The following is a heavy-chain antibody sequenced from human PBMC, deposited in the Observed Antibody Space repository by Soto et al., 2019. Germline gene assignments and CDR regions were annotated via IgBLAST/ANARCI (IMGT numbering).Heavy chain of an antibody. CDR3: AKDWGSSGWYNWFES. J-gene: IGHJ5*01. Sequence: QVQLVESGGGVVQPGTSLRLSCVVSGFTLSNTGVHWVRQAPGKGLEWVAMISHDGFSQYYLDSVKGRFTISRDNSKNTVYLQMPSLRPEDTSVYYCAKDWGSSGWYNWFESWGQGTLVTVSS. D-gene: IGHD6-19*01. V-gene: IGHV3-30*18. CDR2: ISHDGFSQ. CDR1: GFTLSNTG.